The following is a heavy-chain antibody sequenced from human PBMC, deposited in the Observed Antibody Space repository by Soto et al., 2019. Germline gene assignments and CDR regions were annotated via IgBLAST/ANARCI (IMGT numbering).Heavy chain of an antibody. V-gene: IGHV1-58*02. CDR3: AAPAPHSSGWYYFDY. J-gene: IGHJ4*02. CDR2: IVVGSGNT. Sequence: SVKVSCKASGFTFTSSAMQWVRQARGQRLEWIGWIVVGSGNTNYAQKFQERVTITRDMSTSTAYMELSSLRSEDTAVYYCAAPAPHSSGWYYFDYWGQGTLVTVSS. CDR1: GFTFTSSA. D-gene: IGHD6-19*01.